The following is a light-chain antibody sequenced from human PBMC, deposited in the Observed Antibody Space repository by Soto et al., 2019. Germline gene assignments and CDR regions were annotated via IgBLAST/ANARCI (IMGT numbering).Light chain of an antibody. Sequence: DIQMTQSPSAVSASVGDRVTITCRASQSISSWLAWYQQKPGKAPKLLIYDASSLESGVPSRFSGSGSGTEFTLTISSLQPDDFATYYCQQYSSYPITFGQGTRLEI. V-gene: IGKV1-5*01. J-gene: IGKJ5*01. CDR2: DAS. CDR1: QSISSW. CDR3: QQYSSYPIT.